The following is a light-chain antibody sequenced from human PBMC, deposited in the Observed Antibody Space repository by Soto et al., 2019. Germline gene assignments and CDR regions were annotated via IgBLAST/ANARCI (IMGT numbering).Light chain of an antibody. CDR1: SSNIGSNT. CDR3: AGWDDSLNGVV. CDR2: SNI. Sequence: QSVLTQPPSASGTPGQRVTISCSGSSSNIGSNTVNWYQQLPGTAPKLLIFSNIQRPSGVPDRFSGSKSGTSASLAISGLQSEDEADYYCAGWDDSLNGVVFGGGTKLTVL. J-gene: IGLJ2*01. V-gene: IGLV1-44*01.